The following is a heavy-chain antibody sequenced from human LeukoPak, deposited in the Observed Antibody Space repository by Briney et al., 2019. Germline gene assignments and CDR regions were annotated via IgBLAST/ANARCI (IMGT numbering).Heavy chain of an antibody. CDR2: ISGSGGST. D-gene: IGHD3-10*01. J-gene: IGHJ4*02. Sequence: PGGSLRLSCAASGFTFSSYAMSWVRQAPGKGLEWVSAISGSGGSTYYADSVKGRFTISRDNSKNTLYLQMNSLRAEDTAVYYCAKAPPYYYGSGSYYTRNYFDYWGQGTLVTVSP. V-gene: IGHV3-23*01. CDR3: AKAPPYYYGSGSYYTRNYFDY. CDR1: GFTFSSYA.